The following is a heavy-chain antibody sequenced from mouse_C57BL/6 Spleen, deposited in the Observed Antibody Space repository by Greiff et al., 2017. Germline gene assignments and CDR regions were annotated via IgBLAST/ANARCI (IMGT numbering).Heavy chain of an antibody. CDR1: GFSLTSYG. D-gene: IGHD1-1*01. Sequence: QVQLKQSGPGLVQPSQSLSITCTVSGFSLTSYGVHWVRQSPGKGLEWLGEIGSGGSKDYNAAFISRLSISKDNSKSQVFCKMNSLQADDTAIYYCARTGSYYGSIDYWGQGTTLTVSS. CDR2: IGSGGSK. V-gene: IGHV2-2*01. J-gene: IGHJ2*01. CDR3: ARTGSYYGSIDY.